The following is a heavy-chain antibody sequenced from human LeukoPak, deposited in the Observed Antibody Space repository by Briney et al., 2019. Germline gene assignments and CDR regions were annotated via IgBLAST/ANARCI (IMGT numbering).Heavy chain of an antibody. J-gene: IGHJ6*03. CDR2: ISTSGGTT. D-gene: IGHD3-10*01. CDR1: GFTFSSYE. Sequence: PGGSLRLSCAGSGFTFSSYEMSWVRQAPGKGLEWVSYISTSGGTTYYADSVKGRFTISRDIAENSLYLQMNSLRGEDTAVYYCATVRGYYYMDVWGKGTTVTVSS. V-gene: IGHV3-48*03. CDR3: ATVRGYYYMDV.